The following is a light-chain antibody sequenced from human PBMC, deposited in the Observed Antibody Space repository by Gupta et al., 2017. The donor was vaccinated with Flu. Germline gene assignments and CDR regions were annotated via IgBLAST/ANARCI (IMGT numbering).Light chain of an antibody. V-gene: IGKV3-11*01. CDR1: QSVGAY. CDR2: DAS. CDR3: QKRSNWPPYT. Sequence: DIVLTQSPGTLSLSPGERATLSCRASQSVGAYLAWNQQKPGQTPRLLIYDASNRATGIPARFSGSGSGTDFTLTISSLEPEDFAVYYCQKRSNWPPYTFGQGTRLEI. J-gene: IGKJ2*01.